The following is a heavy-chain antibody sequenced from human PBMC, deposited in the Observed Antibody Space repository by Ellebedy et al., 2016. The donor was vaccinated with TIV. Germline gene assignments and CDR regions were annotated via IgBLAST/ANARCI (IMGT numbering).Heavy chain of an antibody. CDR3: AKARRGDYVIFGLDV. CDR2: ISASVHRT. D-gene: IGHD4-17*01. J-gene: IGHJ6*02. Sequence: GESLKISCVASGFTFNSYVMSWVRQAPGKGLEWVSAISASVHRTFYADSVKGRFTISRDNSKNTLLLQMYSLRVDDTAVYYCAKARRGDYVIFGLDVWGQGTTVPVSS. CDR1: GFTFNSYV. V-gene: IGHV3-23*01.